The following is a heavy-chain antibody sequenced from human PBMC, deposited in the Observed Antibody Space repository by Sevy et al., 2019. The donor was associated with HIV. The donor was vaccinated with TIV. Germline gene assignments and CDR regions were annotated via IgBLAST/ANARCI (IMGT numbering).Heavy chain of an antibody. CDR1: GGSLISPTFY. V-gene: IGHV4-39*02. CDR3: VRDHHLRGRHWFDS. CDR2: MHYGGNH. D-gene: IGHD3-16*01. J-gene: IGHJ5*01. Sequence: SETLSLTCTASGGSLISPTFYWGWLRQPPGERLEWIGTMHYGGNHYYNPSLKGRLAMSVDTSKNQFSLNLTSVTAADAAVYHCVRDHHLRGRHWFDSWGQGALVTVSS.